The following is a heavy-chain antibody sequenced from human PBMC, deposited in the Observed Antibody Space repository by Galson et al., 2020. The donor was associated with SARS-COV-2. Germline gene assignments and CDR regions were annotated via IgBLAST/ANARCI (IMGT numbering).Heavy chain of an antibody. J-gene: IGHJ3*02. Sequence: SQTLSLTCTIYGGSFSAYSWSWVRQPPGKGLEWIGEINHSGSTTYNPSLKSRVTMSVDTSENQFSLKLSSVTAADTAVYYCARDQGGYYYDSSGYSRDAFEIWGQGTMVTVSS. CDR3: ARDQGGYYYDSSGYSRDAFEI. V-gene: IGHV4-34*09. D-gene: IGHD3-22*01. CDR1: GGSFSAYS. CDR2: INHSGST.